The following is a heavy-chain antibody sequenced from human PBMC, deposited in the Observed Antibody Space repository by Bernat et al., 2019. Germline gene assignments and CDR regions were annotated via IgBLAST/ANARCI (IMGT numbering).Heavy chain of an antibody. CDR3: AKGTSIAANIFDF. J-gene: IGHJ4*02. Sequence: EVQLVESGGDLVQPGGSLRLSCAASGFTFSSYWMNWVRQAPGKGLEWVANIKQDGGVQYYVDSVKGRFTISRDNAKNSLYLQMNSLRADDTVVYYCAKGTSIAANIFDFWGQGALVTVSS. CDR2: IKQDGGVQ. D-gene: IGHD6-13*01. CDR1: GFTFSSYW. V-gene: IGHV3-7*03.